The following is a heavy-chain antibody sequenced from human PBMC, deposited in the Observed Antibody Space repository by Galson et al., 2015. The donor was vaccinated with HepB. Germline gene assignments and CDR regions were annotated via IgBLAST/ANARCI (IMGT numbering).Heavy chain of an antibody. CDR1: GFTFSRHW. CDR3: ARGDIVGYYMDV. V-gene: IGHV3-74*01. CDR2: IYDDVSIT. D-gene: IGHD2-21*01. Sequence: SLRLSCAASGFTFSRHWMHWVRQAPGKGLVWISRIYDDVSITNYADFVKGRFTISRDNAKNTLYLQVNSLRAEDTAMYYCARGDIVGYYMDVWGKGTTVTVSS. J-gene: IGHJ6*03.